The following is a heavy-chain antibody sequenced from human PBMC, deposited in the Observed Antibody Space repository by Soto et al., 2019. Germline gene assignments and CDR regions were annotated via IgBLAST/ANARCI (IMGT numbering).Heavy chain of an antibody. CDR1: GFTFSSYA. D-gene: IGHD3-3*01. Sequence: GGSLRLSCAASGFTFSSYAMHWVRQAPGKGLEWVAVISYDGSNKYYADSVKGRFTISRDNSKNTLYLQMNSLRAEDTAVYYCARDGRPHYDFWSGYYKPDNWFDPWGQGTLVTVSS. CDR3: ARDGRPHYDFWSGYYKPDNWFDP. CDR2: ISYDGSNK. J-gene: IGHJ5*02. V-gene: IGHV3-30-3*01.